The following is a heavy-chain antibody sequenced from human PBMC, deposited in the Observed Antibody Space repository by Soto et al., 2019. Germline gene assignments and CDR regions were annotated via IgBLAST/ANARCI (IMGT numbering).Heavy chain of an antibody. J-gene: IGHJ6*02. CDR2: IYYSGST. V-gene: IGHV4-39*01. Sequence: SETLSLTCTVSGGSISSSSYYWGWIRQPPGKGLEWIGSIYYSGSTYYNPSLKSRVTISVDTSKNQFSLKLSSVTAADTAVYYCASDYDFWSGDYYYYYGMDVWGQGTTVTVSS. D-gene: IGHD3-3*01. CDR3: ASDYDFWSGDYYYYYGMDV. CDR1: GGSISSSSYY.